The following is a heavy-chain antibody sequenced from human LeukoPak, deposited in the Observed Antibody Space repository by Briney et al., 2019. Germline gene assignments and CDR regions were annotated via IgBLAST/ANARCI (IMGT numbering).Heavy chain of an antibody. CDR1: GFTVSSNY. V-gene: IGHV3-23*01. D-gene: IGHD3-16*01. Sequence: PGGSLRLSCAASGFTVSSNYMSWVRQAPGKGLEWVSAISGSGGSTYYADSVKGRFTISRDNSKNTLYLQMNSLRAEDTAVYYCATSRDPRYYDYVWGSSPSLDYWGQGTLVTVSS. CDR3: ATSRDPRYYDYVWGSSPSLDY. CDR2: ISGSGGST. J-gene: IGHJ4*02.